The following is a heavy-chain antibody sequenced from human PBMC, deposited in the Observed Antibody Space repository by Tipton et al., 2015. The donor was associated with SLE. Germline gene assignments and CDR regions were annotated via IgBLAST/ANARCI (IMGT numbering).Heavy chain of an antibody. CDR3: ARQGGERSTWYWRVPPPATPSMEFDF. CDR1: GGSISSGSYY. J-gene: IGHJ4*02. V-gene: IGHV4-61*02. Sequence: TLSLTCTVSGGSISSGSYYWTWIRQPAGKGLEWIGRIYTSGSTNYNHSLKSRVTISVDTSKNQFSLKLRSVTAADTAVYYCARQGGERSTWYWRVPPPATPSMEFDFWGQGMLVTVSS. D-gene: IGHD6-13*01. CDR2: IYTSGST.